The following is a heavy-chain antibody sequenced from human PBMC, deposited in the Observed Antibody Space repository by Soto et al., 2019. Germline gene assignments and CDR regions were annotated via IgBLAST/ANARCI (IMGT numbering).Heavy chain of an antibody. V-gene: IGHV3-23*01. D-gene: IGHD3-10*01. CDR3: AKTWSRGLGAFDI. CDR2: ISGSGGST. J-gene: IGHJ3*02. Sequence: EVQLLESGGGLVQPGGSLRLSCAASGFTFSSYAMSWVRQAPGKGLEWVSAISGSGGSTYYADSVKGRFTISRDNSKNTLYVKRNSLRAEDTAVYYCAKTWSRGLGAFDIWGQGTMVTVSS. CDR1: GFTFSSYA.